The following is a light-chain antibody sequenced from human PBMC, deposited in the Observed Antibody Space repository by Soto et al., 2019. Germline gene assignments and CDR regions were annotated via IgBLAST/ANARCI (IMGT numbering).Light chain of an antibody. CDR3: TSWDGILDGML. J-gene: IGLJ3*02. V-gene: IGLV1-47*01. CDR2: KDD. CDR1: RSNIETKY. Sequence: QSVLTQPPSVSGTPGQSVIISCSGSRSNIETKYVCWYQQFPGTAPKLLITKDDQRPSGVPDRFSASKSGTSASLAITGLRSEDEADYYCTSWDGILDGMLFGGGTKLTVL.